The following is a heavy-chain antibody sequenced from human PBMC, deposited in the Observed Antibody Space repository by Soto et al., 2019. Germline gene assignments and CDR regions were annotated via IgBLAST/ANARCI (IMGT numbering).Heavy chain of an antibody. D-gene: IGHD2-15*01. CDR1: GYTFTSYG. J-gene: IGHJ4*01. Sequence: QVQLVQSGAEVKKPGASVKVSCKASGYTFTSYGISWVRQAPGQGLEWMGWISAYNGNTNYAQKLQGRVTMTTDTSTSKDYMELRSLRSDDTAVYYCARVEGIVVVVAATHYYWGQGTLVTVSS. CDR2: ISAYNGNT. CDR3: ARVEGIVVVVAATHYY. V-gene: IGHV1-18*01.